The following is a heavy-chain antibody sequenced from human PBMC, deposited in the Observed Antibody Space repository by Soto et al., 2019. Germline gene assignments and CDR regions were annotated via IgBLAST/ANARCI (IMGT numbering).Heavy chain of an antibody. D-gene: IGHD4-17*01. CDR2: ISNSGSHT. CDR3: ARRVTVTTYDWYFDY. J-gene: IGHJ4*02. Sequence: QVQLVESGGGLVKPGGSLRIYCAASGFTFSDYYMSWIREAPGKGLEWLSYISNSGSHTYYKDSVKGRFTISRDNAKNSLYLQMNGLRADDTAVYYCARRVTVTTYDWYFDYWGQGILVTVSS. V-gene: IGHV3-11*01. CDR1: GFTFSDYY.